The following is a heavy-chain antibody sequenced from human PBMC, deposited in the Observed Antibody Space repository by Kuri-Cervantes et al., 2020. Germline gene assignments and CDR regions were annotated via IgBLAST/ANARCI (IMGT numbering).Heavy chain of an antibody. Sequence: GESLKISCKGSEYDFTSYWIAWVRQMPGKGLEWMGIIYPGDSETRYSPSFQGQVTISADKSISTAYLQWSSLKASDTAMYYCARRGSGKSNNNWFDPWGQGTLVTVSS. CDR2: IYPGDSET. V-gene: IGHV5-51*01. J-gene: IGHJ5*02. CDR3: ARRGSGKSNNNWFDP. CDR1: EYDFTSYW. D-gene: IGHD1-26*01.